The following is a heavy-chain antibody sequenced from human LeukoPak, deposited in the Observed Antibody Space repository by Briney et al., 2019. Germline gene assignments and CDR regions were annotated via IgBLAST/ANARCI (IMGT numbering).Heavy chain of an antibody. Sequence: GASVKVSCKASGGTFSSYAISWVRQAPGQGLEWMGGIIPIFGTANYAQKFQGRVTITTDESTSTAYMELSSLRSEDTAVYYCARQSKQQLVGRYFDYWGQGTLVTVSS. CDR3: ARQSKQQLVGRYFDY. D-gene: IGHD6-13*01. CDR1: GGTFSSYA. CDR2: IIPIFGTA. V-gene: IGHV1-69*05. J-gene: IGHJ4*02.